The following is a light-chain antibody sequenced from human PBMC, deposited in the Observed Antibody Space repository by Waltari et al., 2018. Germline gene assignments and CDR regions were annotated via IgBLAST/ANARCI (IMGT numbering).Light chain of an antibody. CDR1: SSDIGYYNH. Sequence: QSALTQPASVSGSPGQSITISCTGTSSDIGYYNHVSWYQQYPGRAPNLMIYEVNNRPSGVSNRFSGSKSDNTASLTISGLQAEDEAHYYCTSYTISTTWVFSGGTKLTVL. CDR3: TSYTISTTWV. V-gene: IGLV2-14*01. J-gene: IGLJ3*02. CDR2: EVN.